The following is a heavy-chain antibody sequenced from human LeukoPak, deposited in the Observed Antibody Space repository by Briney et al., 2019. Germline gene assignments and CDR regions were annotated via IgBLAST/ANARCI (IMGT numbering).Heavy chain of an antibody. J-gene: IGHJ4*02. D-gene: IGHD3-10*01. CDR3: ARGLAIYGSGNLHFDY. CDR2: INPNSGGT. V-gene: IGHV1-2*02. CDR1: GYTFTGYY. Sequence: RASVKVSCKASGYTFTGYYMHWVRQAPGQGLEWMGWINPNSGGTNYAQKFQGRVTMTRDTSISTAYMELSRLRSGDTAVYYCARGLAIYGSGNLHFDYWGQGTLVTVSS.